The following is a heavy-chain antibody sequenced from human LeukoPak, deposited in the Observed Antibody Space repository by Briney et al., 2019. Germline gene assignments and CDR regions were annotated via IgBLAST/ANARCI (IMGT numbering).Heavy chain of an antibody. D-gene: IGHD6-13*01. CDR2: ISPSSTRI. V-gene: IGHV3-48*04. Sequence: PGGSLRLSCAASGFTFSSYNMNWVRQAPGKGLEWVSYISPSSTRIDYAASVRGRFTISRDNAKSSLYLQVNSLRAEDTAVYYCARGREGSSRYNWFDPWGQGTLVTVSS. J-gene: IGHJ5*02. CDR1: GFTFSSYN. CDR3: ARGREGSSRYNWFDP.